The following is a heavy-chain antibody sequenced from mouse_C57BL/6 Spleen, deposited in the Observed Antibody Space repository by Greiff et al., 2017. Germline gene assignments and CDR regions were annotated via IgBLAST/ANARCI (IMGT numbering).Heavy chain of an antibody. Sequence: QVQLKQSGAELVTPGASVKISCKASGYAFSSYWMNWVKQRPGKGLEWLGQIYPGDGDTNYNGKCKGKATLTADKSSSTSYMQLSSLTSEDSTVYCCARFYYDSSYVYFDYWGQGTTLTVSS. CDR1: GYAFSSYW. CDR2: IYPGDGDT. V-gene: IGHV1-80*01. J-gene: IGHJ2*01. CDR3: ARFYYDSSYVYFDY. D-gene: IGHD1-1*01.